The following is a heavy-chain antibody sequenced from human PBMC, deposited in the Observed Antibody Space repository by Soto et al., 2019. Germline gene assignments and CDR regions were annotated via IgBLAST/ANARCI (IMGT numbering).Heavy chain of an antibody. J-gene: IGHJ4*02. CDR2: IYYSGST. V-gene: IGHV4-31*02. CDR3: ARVRTLNYYDSSGYLDY. Sequence: SETLRLTCTVSGGSISSGGYYCSLIRKHPGKGLEWIGYIYYSGSTYYNPSLKSRVTISVDTSKNQFSLKLSSVTAADTAVYYCARVRTLNYYDSSGYLDYWGQRTLGTVSS. D-gene: IGHD3-22*01. CDR1: GGSISSGGYY.